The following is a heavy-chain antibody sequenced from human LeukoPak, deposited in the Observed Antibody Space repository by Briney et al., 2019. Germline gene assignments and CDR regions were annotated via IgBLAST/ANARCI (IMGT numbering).Heavy chain of an antibody. CDR3: ARARGYNHGPQDYYFDY. Sequence: GGSLRLSCAASGFTFSSYGMTWVRQAPGKGLEWVSYIRSSSSTMYYADSVKGRYTISRDNAKSSLYLQMSSLRDEDTAVYYCARARGYNHGPQDYYFDYWGQGTLVTVSS. V-gene: IGHV3-48*02. J-gene: IGHJ4*02. D-gene: IGHD5-18*01. CDR2: IRSSSSTM. CDR1: GFTFSSYG.